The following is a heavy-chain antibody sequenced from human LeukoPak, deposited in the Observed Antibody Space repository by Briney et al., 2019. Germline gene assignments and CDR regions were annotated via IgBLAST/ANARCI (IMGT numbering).Heavy chain of an antibody. CDR3: ARHNYYDSSGYYSSDEINDI. CDR2: TYPGDSDT. Sequence: GESLKISCKGSGYSFTSYWIGWVRQVPGKGLEWMGITYPGDSDTRYSPSFQGQVTISADKSISTAYLQWSSLKASDTAMYYCARHNYYDSSGYYSSDEINDIWGQGTMVTVSS. D-gene: IGHD3-22*01. CDR1: GYSFTSYW. J-gene: IGHJ3*02. V-gene: IGHV5-51*01.